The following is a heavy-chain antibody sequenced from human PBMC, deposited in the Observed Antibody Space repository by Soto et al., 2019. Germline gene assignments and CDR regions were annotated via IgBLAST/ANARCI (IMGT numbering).Heavy chain of an antibody. D-gene: IGHD6-6*01. CDR3: AKSIAARSFDP. CDR1: GFTFSDYY. Sequence: LGLSCAASGFTFSDYYMSWIRQAPGKGLEWVSYISSSSSYTNYADSVKGRFTISRDNAKNSLYLQMNSLRAEDTAVYYCAKSIAARSFDPWGQGTLVTVSS. J-gene: IGHJ5*02. V-gene: IGHV3-11*06. CDR2: ISSSSSYT.